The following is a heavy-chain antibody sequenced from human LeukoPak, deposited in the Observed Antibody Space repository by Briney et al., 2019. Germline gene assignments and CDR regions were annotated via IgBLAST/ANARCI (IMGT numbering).Heavy chain of an antibody. CDR1: GGSFSGYY. D-gene: IGHD3-3*01. J-gene: IGHJ4*02. V-gene: IGHV4-34*01. CDR3: ARRYDFWSGYPPPLDY. Sequence: SETLSLTCAVFGGSFSGYYWNWIRQPPGKGLEWIGQINPSRNTNYNPSLKRRVTISVDTSKKQFSLKLSSVTAADTAVYYCARRYDFWSGYPPPLDYWGQGTLVTVSS. CDR2: INPSRNT.